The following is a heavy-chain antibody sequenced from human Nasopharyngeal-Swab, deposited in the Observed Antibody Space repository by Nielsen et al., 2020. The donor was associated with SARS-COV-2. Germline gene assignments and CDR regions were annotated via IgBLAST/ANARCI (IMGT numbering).Heavy chain of an antibody. CDR2: LTDDGRHT. CDR1: TLTFSSDA. D-gene: IGHD3-10*01. J-gene: IGHJ4*02. CDR3: VQHTGNYYGSSDF. Sequence: GESLKISCVASTLTFSSDAMSWFRQAPGKGLVWVSTLTDDGRHTFHADSLSGRFTISRDNSKNTLYLQMTNLSAEDTAAYYCVQHTGNYYGSSDFWGQGTLVTVSS. V-gene: IGHV3-23*01.